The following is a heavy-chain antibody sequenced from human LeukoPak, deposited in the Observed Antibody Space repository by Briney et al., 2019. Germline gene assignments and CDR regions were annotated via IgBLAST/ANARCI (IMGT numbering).Heavy chain of an antibody. CDR3: ARFSVGAISVRAFDI. V-gene: IGHV4-4*07. Sequence: SETLSLTCTVSGGSISSYYWSWIRQPAGKGLEWIGRIYTSGSTNYNPSLKSRVTMSVDTSKNQFSLKLSSVTAADTAVYYCARFSVGAISVRAFDIWGQVTMVTVSS. J-gene: IGHJ3*02. D-gene: IGHD1-26*01. CDR2: IYTSGST. CDR1: GGSISSYY.